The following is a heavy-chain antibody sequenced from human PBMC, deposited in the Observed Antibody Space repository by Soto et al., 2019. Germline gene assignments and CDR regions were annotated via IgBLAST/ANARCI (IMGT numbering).Heavy chain of an antibody. J-gene: IGHJ3*02. D-gene: IGHD3-22*01. CDR3: ARYPADYHSSGYSDAFDI. CDR2: IIPIFGTA. V-gene: IGHV1-69*01. Sequence: QVQLVQSGAEVKKPGSSVKVSCKASGGTFSSYAISWVRQAPGQGLEWMGGIIPIFGTANYAQKFQGRVTITADEYTSTAYMELSSLRSEDTAVYYCARYPADYHSSGYSDAFDIWGQGTMVTVSS. CDR1: GGTFSSYA.